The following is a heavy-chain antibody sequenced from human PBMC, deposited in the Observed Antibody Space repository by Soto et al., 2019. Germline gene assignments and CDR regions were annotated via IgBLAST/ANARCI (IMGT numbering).Heavy chain of an antibody. D-gene: IGHD1-1*01. CDR3: ARGSNWNSNWFEP. Sequence: ASVKVSCKTSGYTFTNYYMHWVRQAPVQGLDSMVWINPNSGGTMFAQQFQGRVTMTRDTSISTAYMELSSLSSDDTAVYYCARGSNWNSNWFEPWAQGTLVTVSS. CDR2: INPNSGGT. J-gene: IGHJ5*02. V-gene: IGHV1-2*02. CDR1: GYTFTNYY.